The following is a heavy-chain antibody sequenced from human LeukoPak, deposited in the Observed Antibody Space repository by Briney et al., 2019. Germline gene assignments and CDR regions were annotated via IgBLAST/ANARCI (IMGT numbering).Heavy chain of an antibody. V-gene: IGHV3-74*01. CDR2: INNDGSST. J-gene: IGHJ4*02. Sequence: GGSLRLSCAASGFTFSSYWMHWVRHAPGKGLVWVSRINNDGSSTIYADSVKGRFTISRDNAKNTLYLQMNSLRAEDTAVYYCAENYYDSRGYFGYWGRGTLVTVSS. D-gene: IGHD3-22*01. CDR3: AENYYDSRGYFGY. CDR1: GFTFSSYW.